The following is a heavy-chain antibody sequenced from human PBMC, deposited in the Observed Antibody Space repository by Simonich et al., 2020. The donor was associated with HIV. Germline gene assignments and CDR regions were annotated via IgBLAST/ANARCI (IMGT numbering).Heavy chain of an antibody. D-gene: IGHD3-10*01. Sequence: QVQLQQWGAGLLKPSETLSLTCAVYGGSFSGYYWIWIRQAPGKGLEWIGEINHSGSTTYNPSLKSRVTISVDTSKKQCSLKLSSVTAADTAVYYCARESTLRSYYYGSGSGLGYWGQGTLVTVSS. J-gene: IGHJ4*02. CDR3: ARESTLRSYYYGSGSGLGY. V-gene: IGHV4-34*01. CDR2: INHSGST. CDR1: GGSFSGYY.